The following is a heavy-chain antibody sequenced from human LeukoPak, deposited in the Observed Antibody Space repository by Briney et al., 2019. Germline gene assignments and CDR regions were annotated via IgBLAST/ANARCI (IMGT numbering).Heavy chain of an antibody. CDR3: ARGPFTLLRGPDNWFDP. V-gene: IGHV4-59*10. CDR2: IYTSGST. Sequence: SETLSLTCAVYGGSFSSYYWSWIRQPAGKGLEWIGRIYTSGSTNYNPSLKSRVTMSVDTSKNQFSLKLSSVTAADTAVYYCARGPFTLLRGPDNWFDPWGQGALVTVSS. D-gene: IGHD3-10*01. CDR1: GGSFSSYY. J-gene: IGHJ5*02.